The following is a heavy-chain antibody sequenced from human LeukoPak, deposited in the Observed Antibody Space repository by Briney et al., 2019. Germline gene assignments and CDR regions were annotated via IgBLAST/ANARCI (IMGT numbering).Heavy chain of an antibody. CDR3: ARERGGLMTTVYGMDV. V-gene: IGHV1-2*02. J-gene: IGHJ6*02. D-gene: IGHD4-17*01. CDR2: VNPNSGGT. Sequence: ASVKVPCKASGYTFAGYYMHWVRQAPGQGLEWMGWVNPNSGGTNYAQKFQGRVTMTRDTSISTAYMELSRLRSDDTAVYYCARERGGLMTTVYGMDVWGQGTTVTVSS. CDR1: GYTFAGYY.